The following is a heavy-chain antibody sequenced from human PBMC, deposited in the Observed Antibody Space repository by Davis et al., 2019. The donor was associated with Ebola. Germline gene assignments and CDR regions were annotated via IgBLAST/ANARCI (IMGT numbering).Heavy chain of an antibody. CDR3: ARETIVVVVAASSPYYYGMDV. CDR2: INPSGGST. CDR1: GFTFTSYY. D-gene: IGHD2-15*01. V-gene: IGHV1-46*01. Sequence: GESLKISCAASGFTFTSYYMHWVRQAPGQGLEWMGIINPSGGSTSYAQKFQGRVTMTRDTSTSTVYMELSSLRSEDTAVYYCARETIVVVVAASSPYYYGMDVWGKGPRSPSPQ. J-gene: IGHJ6*01.